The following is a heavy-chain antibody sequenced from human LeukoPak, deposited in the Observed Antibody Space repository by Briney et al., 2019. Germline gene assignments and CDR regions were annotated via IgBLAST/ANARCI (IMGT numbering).Heavy chain of an antibody. CDR3: ARGNLYIVATIEDY. CDR2: ISSEGSMK. CDR1: GFTFSSYW. J-gene: IGHJ4*02. V-gene: IGHV3-30-3*01. Sequence: PGGSLRLSCAASGFTFSSYWMSWVRQAPGKGLEWVAVISSEGSMKDYADSVKGRFTVSRDNSKNTLYLQLSSLRDEDTSLYYCARGNLYIVATIEDYWGQGTLVTVSS. D-gene: IGHD5-12*01.